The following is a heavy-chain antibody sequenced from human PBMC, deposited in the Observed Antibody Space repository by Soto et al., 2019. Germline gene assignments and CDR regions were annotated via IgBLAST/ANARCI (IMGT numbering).Heavy chain of an antibody. CDR2: IQQDGSEK. D-gene: IGHD6-19*01. J-gene: IGHJ4*02. V-gene: IGHV3-7*03. Sequence: EVQLVESGGGLVQPGGSLRLSCAASRFTFSTYWMSWVRQAPGKGLEWVANIQQDGSEKYYVDSVKGRFTISRDNAKNSRYLQMNSLRAEDTAVYYCARGGRIRASGWFDYWGQGTLVTVSS. CDR1: RFTFSTYW. CDR3: ARGGRIRASGWFDY.